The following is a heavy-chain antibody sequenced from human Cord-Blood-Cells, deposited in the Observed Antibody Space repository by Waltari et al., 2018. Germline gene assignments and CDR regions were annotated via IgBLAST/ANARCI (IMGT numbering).Heavy chain of an antibody. D-gene: IGHD3-16*02. Sequence: EVQLVESGGGLVQPGGSLRLSCAASGFTFSSYWMSWVRQAPGKGREWVANRKQDGSEKYYVDSVKGRFTISRDNAKNSLYLQMNSLRAEDTAVYYCASYQDSYWYFDLWGRGTLVTVSS. CDR3: ASYQDSYWYFDL. CDR1: GFTFSSYW. J-gene: IGHJ2*01. CDR2: RKQDGSEK. V-gene: IGHV3-7*01.